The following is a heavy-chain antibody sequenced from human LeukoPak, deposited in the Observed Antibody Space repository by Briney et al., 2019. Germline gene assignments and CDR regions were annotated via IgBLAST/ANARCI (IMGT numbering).Heavy chain of an antibody. J-gene: IGHJ4*02. CDR3: ARRAATPYGHHFDY. CDR1: GGSISSYY. D-gene: IGHD3-10*01. Sequence: SETLSLTCTVSGGSISSYYWSWIRQPPGRGLEWIGYIFYSGNTNYNPSLNSRVTMSVDTSKNQFSLKLSSVTAADTAVYYCARRAATPYGHHFDYWGQGNLVTVSS. V-gene: IGHV4-59*08. CDR2: IFYSGNT.